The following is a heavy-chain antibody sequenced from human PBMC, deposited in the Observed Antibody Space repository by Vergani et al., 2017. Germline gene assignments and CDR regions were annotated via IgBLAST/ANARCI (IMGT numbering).Heavy chain of an antibody. CDR3: ARHLGGISGAYYYYGMDV. D-gene: IGHD2-15*01. Sequence: EVQLVQSGAEVKKPGESLRISCKGSGYSFTSYWISWVRQMPGKGLEWMGRIDPSDSYTNYSPSFQGHVTISADKSISTAYLQWSSLKASDTAMYYCARHLGGISGAYYYYGMDVWGQGTTVTVSS. CDR1: GYSFTSYW. J-gene: IGHJ6*02. V-gene: IGHV5-10-1*01. CDR2: IDPSDSYT.